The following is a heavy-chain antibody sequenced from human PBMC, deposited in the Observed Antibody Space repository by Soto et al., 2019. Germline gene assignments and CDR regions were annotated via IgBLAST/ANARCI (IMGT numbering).Heavy chain of an antibody. CDR2: IYYSGST. V-gene: IGHV4-39*01. Sequence: QLQLQESGPGLVKPSETLSLTCTVSGGSISSSSYYWGWIRQPPGKALEWIGSIYYSGSTYYNPPLKSRVTISGDTSKNQFSLKLSSVTVADTAVYYYARRLAAAGNQNWFDPWGQGTLVTVSS. CDR3: ARRLAAAGNQNWFDP. D-gene: IGHD6-13*01. J-gene: IGHJ5*02. CDR1: GGSISSSSYY.